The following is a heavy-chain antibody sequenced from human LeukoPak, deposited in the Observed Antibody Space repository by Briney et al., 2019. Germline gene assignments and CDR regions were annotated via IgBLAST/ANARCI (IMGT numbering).Heavy chain of an antibody. D-gene: IGHD3-16*01. CDR1: GGSTSSYY. J-gene: IGHJ4*02. CDR2: IYTSGST. CDR3: AREYYEYVWGSYDY. V-gene: IGHV4-4*07. Sequence: SETLSLTCTVSGGSTSSYYWSWIRQPAGKGLEWIGRIYTSGSTNYNPSLKSRVTMSVDTSKNQFSLKLNSVTAADTAVYYCAREYYEYVWGSYDYWGQGTLVTVSS.